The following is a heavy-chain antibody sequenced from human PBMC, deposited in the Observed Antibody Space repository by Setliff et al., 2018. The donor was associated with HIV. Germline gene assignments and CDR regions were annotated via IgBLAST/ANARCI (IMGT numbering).Heavy chain of an antibody. D-gene: IGHD3-10*01. J-gene: IGHJ6*02. Sequence: GSLRLSCAASGFNFSSHTMNWIRQAPGKGLEWVSSISSTGTYIYYADSMKGRFTISRDNSKNTLYLQMNSLRAEDTAVYYCAKDREYGSGRTDYYYYYGMDVWGQGTTVTVSS. CDR1: GFNFSSHT. CDR3: AKDREYGSGRTDYYYYYGMDV. CDR2: ISSTGTYI. V-gene: IGHV3-21*01.